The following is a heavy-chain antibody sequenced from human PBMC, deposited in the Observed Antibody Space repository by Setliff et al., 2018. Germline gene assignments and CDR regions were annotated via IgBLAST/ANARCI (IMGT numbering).Heavy chain of an antibody. J-gene: IGHJ5*02. V-gene: IGHV4-39*01. D-gene: IGHD3-9*01. CDR2: MNYGGTA. CDR1: GASISSSSVNNF. CDR3: ARHPTGFPNWFDV. Sequence: PSETLSLTCTVSGASISSSSVNNFWTWIRQLPGKGLEWIGYMNYGGTAYYNPSLESRITMSVDTSNNRFSLKLTSVTAADTAVYYCARHPTGFPNWFDVWGQGTLVTVSS.